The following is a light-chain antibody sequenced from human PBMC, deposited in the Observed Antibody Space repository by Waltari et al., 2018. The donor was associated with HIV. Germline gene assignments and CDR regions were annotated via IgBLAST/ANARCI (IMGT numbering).Light chain of an antibody. CDR3: AAWDDSLNGPWV. V-gene: IGLV1-44*01. J-gene: IGLJ3*02. CDR1: SSNIGSNT. Sequence: QSVLTQPPSASGTPGQRVTISCSGSSSNIGSNTVNWYQQLPGTAPKLLIYSNKQRPSGVPSLFSGSKSGTSASLAISGLQSEDEADYYCAAWDDSLNGPWVFGGGTKLTVL. CDR2: SNK.